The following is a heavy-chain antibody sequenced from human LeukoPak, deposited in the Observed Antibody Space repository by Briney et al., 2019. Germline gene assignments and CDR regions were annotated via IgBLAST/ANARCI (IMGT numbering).Heavy chain of an antibody. J-gene: IGHJ4*02. Sequence: ASVKVSCKASGYTFINNWMHWVRQAPGQGLEWMGWINPNSGGTNYAQKFQGRVTMTRDTSISTAYMELSRLRSDDTAVYYCARASGGNSDYNYWGQGTLVTVSS. V-gene: IGHV1-2*02. CDR2: INPNSGGT. D-gene: IGHD4-23*01. CDR3: ARASGGNSDYNY. CDR1: GYTFINNW.